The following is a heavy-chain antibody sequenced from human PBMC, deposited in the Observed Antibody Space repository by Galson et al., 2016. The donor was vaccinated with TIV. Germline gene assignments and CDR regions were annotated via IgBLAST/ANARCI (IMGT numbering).Heavy chain of an antibody. V-gene: IGHV3-66*02. CDR3: ARDRIVDAYYYHYYYGLDV. CDR1: GLSVSINC. CDR2: ISDGGKT. D-gene: IGHD2-21*01. Sequence: SLRLSCAASGLSVSINCMAWVRQAPGKGLEWVSLISDGGKTYYPDSVKGRFTVSRDNSKNTLYLRMNRLKVEDTAVYYCARDRIVDAYYYHYYYGLDVWGQGTAVTVSS. J-gene: IGHJ6*02.